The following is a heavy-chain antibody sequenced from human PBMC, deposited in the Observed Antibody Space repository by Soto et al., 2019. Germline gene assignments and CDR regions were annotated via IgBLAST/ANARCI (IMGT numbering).Heavy chain of an antibody. Sequence: SETLSLTCTVSGGSTTYYYWSWIRQPPGKGLEWIGYIYYSGTTEYNPSHKSRVTMSVEKSKNQFSMELSSVTASDTAVYYCARASSGRNYYFDFWGQGTLVTVS. V-gene: IGHV4-59*01. CDR3: ARASSGRNYYFDF. CDR2: IYYSGTT. J-gene: IGHJ4*02. D-gene: IGHD3-22*01. CDR1: GGSTTYYY.